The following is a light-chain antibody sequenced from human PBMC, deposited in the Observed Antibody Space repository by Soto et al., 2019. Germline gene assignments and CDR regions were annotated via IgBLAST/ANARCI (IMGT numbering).Light chain of an antibody. V-gene: IGKV1-39*01. Sequence: DIQMTQSPSSLSASVGDTVTITCRASQSISVHLNWYQQKPGKVPKLLIYAASNLHSGVPSRFSGSGSETDFALTISSLQPEDFATYYCQQSYITPYTCGQGTRLEIK. CDR2: AAS. CDR3: QQSYITPYT. J-gene: IGKJ2*01. CDR1: QSISVH.